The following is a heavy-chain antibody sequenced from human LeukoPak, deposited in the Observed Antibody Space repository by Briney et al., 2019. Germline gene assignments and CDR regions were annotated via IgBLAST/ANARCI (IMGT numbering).Heavy chain of an antibody. CDR3: ARLDYSSVSNFDY. V-gene: IGHV3-66*02. CDR1: GFTVSSNY. D-gene: IGHD4-11*01. J-gene: IGHJ4*02. CDR2: IYSGGST. Sequence: PGGSLRLSCAASGFTVSSNYMSWVRQAPGKGLEWVSVIYSGGSTYYADSVKGRFTISRDNSKNTLYLQMNSLRAEDTAVYYCARLDYSSVSNFDYWGQGTLVTVSS.